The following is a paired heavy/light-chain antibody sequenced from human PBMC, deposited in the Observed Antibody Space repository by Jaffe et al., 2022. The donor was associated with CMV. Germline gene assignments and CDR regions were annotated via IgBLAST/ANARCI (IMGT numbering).Light chain of an antibody. J-gene: IGKJ1*01. CDR1: QSLLHSNGYNY. Sequence: DIVMTQSPLSLPVTPGEPASISCRSSQSLLHSNGYNYLDWYLQKPGKSPQLLIYLGSNRASGVPDRFSGSGSGTDFTLKISRVEAEDVGVYYCMQALQTLWTFGQGTKVEIK. CDR3: MQALQTLWT. V-gene: IGKV2-28*01. CDR2: LGS.
Heavy chain of an antibody. J-gene: IGHJ6*02. Sequence: EVQLVQSGAEVKKPGESLKISCKGSGYSFTSYWIGWVRQMPGKGLEWMGIIYPGDSDTRYSPSFQGQVTISADKSISTAYLQWSSLKASDTAMYYCARPPQFLEVSAGDQGRYGMDVWGQGTTVTVSS. D-gene: IGHD3-3*01. V-gene: IGHV5-51*01. CDR1: GYSFTSYW. CDR2: IYPGDSDT. CDR3: ARPPQFLEVSAGDQGRYGMDV.